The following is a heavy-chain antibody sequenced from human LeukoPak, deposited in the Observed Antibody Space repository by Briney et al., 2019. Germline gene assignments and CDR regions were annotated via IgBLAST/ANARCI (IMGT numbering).Heavy chain of an antibody. J-gene: IGHJ4*02. D-gene: IGHD4/OR15-4a*01. CDR3: ARRHTNDYGQPYFDY. Sequence: SETLSLTCTVSGGSISSSGYYWGWIRQPPGKGLEWIGSIYFSGNTYYNPSLKSRVTISVDTSKNQFSLKLSSVTAADTALYFCARRHTNDYGQPYFDYWGQGTLVTVSS. CDR1: GGSISSSGYY. V-gene: IGHV4-39*01. CDR2: IYFSGNT.